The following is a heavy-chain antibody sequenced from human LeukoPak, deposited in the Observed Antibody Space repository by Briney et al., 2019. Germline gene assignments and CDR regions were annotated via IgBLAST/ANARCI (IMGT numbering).Heavy chain of an antibody. CDR3: ARDGSGSYYNFPYGMDV. J-gene: IGHJ6*02. CDR2: IYYSGST. Sequence: SETLSLTCTVSGGSISSYYWSWIRQPPGKGLEWIGYIYYSGSTNYNPSLKSRVTISVDTSKNQFSLKLSSVTAADTAVYYCARDGSGSYYNFPYGMDVWGQGTTVTVSS. V-gene: IGHV4-59*12. CDR1: GGSISSYY. D-gene: IGHD3-10*01.